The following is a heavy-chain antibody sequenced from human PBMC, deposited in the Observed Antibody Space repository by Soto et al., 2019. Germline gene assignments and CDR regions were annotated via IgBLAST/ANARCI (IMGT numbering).Heavy chain of an antibody. Sequence: GSLRLSCAASGFTTSSFWMHWFRQAPGKGLLWVSRINVDGTSTSYADSVRGRFTISRDNAKNTLLLQMNSLRVEDSAVYYCVRASGMDVWGQGTTVTVSS. CDR1: GFTTSSFW. V-gene: IGHV3-74*01. CDR3: VRASGMDV. J-gene: IGHJ6*02. CDR2: INVDGTST.